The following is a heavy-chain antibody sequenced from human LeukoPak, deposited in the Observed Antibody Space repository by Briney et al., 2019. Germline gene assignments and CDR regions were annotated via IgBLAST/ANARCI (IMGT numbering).Heavy chain of an antibody. J-gene: IGHJ4*02. V-gene: IGHV3-20*04. Sequence: GGSLRLSCAGSGFTFEEYGMSWVRQAPGKGLEWVSGINWNGDITSYADSVKGRFTISRDNTKNSLYLQMDSLRDDDTAFYYCVRDGSDYGDYGPVDYWGQGTLVAVSS. CDR3: VRDGSDYGDYGPVDY. D-gene: IGHD4-17*01. CDR2: INWNGDIT. CDR1: GFTFEEYG.